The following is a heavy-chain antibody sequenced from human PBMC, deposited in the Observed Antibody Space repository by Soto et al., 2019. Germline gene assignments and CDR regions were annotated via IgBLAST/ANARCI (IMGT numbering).Heavy chain of an antibody. CDR1: GGSISSYY. CDR2: IYYSGST. D-gene: IGHD3-10*01. J-gene: IGHJ6*02. V-gene: IGHV4-59*01. CDR3: AKGFGEPHYYYGMDV. Sequence: SETLSLTCTVSGGSISSYYWSWIRQPPGKGLEWIGYIYYSGSTNYNPSLKSRVTISVDTSKNQFSLKLSPVTAADTAVYYCAKGFGEPHYYYGMDVWGQGTTVTVSS.